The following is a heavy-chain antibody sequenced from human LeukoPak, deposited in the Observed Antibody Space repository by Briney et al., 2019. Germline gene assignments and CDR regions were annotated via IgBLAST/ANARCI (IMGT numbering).Heavy chain of an antibody. J-gene: IGHJ4*02. Sequence: ASVKVSCKASGYTFTSYGISWVRQAPGQGLEWMGWISAYNGNTNYAQKLQGRVTMTTDTSTSTAYMELRSLRSDDTAVYYCARVLVDYYDSSGYTPYTFDYWGQGTLVTVSS. CDR3: ARVLVDYYDSSGYTPYTFDY. CDR1: GYTFTSYG. CDR2: ISAYNGNT. D-gene: IGHD3-22*01. V-gene: IGHV1-18*01.